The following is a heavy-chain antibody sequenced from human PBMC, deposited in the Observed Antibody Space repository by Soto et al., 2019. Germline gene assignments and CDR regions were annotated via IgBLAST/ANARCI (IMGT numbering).Heavy chain of an antibody. Sequence: GCLRLSWAASGLNFSILAMSWVRRSPGEGLDWVSTTGYIRRTTYYADSVKGLFTFSRDNSKNTRDLQMSSLIAGDTAVYYCSTVHSTSRSFDYWGQGTLVTVSS. V-gene: IGHV3-23*01. D-gene: IGHD6-6*01. CDR3: STVHSTSRSFDY. J-gene: IGHJ4*02. CDR2: TGYIRRTT. CDR1: GLNFSILA.